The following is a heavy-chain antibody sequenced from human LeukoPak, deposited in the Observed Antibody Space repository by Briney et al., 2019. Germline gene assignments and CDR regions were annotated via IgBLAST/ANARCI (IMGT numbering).Heavy chain of an antibody. CDR3: ARSVGAGYSSSWYLYYFDY. V-gene: IGHV3-53*04. J-gene: IGHJ4*02. CDR1: GFTFSSYA. CDR2: IYSGGST. D-gene: IGHD6-13*01. Sequence: GGSLRLSCAASGFTFSSYAMSWVRQAPGKGLEWVSVIYSGGSTYYADSVKGRFTISRHNSKNTLYLQMNSLRAEDTAVYYCARSVGAGYSSSWYLYYFDYWGQGTLVTVSS.